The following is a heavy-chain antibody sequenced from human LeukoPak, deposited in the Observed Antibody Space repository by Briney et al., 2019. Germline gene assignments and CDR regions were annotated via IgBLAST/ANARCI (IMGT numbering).Heavy chain of an antibody. D-gene: IGHD3-22*01. CDR3: AKAPAYYYDSSGYYYFDY. V-gene: IGHV3-23*01. CDR2: ISGGGPST. CDR1: GFTFSSYA. J-gene: IGHJ4*02. Sequence: PGRSLRLSCAASGFTFSSYAMSWVRQAPGKGLEWVSAISGGGPSTYYADSVKGRFTISRDNSKNTLYLQMNSLRAEDTAVYYCAKAPAYYYDSSGYYYFDYWGQGTLVTVSS.